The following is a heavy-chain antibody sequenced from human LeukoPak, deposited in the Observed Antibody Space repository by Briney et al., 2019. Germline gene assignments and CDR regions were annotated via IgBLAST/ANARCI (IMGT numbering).Heavy chain of an antibody. J-gene: IGHJ4*02. D-gene: IGHD6-13*01. CDR2: INSDGSST. CDR3: ARVSQQLNPIDY. Sequence: GGSLRLSCAASGFTFSSYWMHWVRQAPGKGLVWVSRINSDGSSTTYADSVKGRFTFSRDNAKNTLSLQMNSLRAEDTAVYYCARVSQQLNPIDYWGQGTLVTVSS. V-gene: IGHV3-74*01. CDR1: GFTFSSYW.